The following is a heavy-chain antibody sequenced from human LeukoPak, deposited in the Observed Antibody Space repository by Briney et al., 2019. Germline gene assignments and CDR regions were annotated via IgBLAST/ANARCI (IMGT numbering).Heavy chain of an antibody. CDR2: ISSSSSYI. V-gene: IGHV3-21*01. Sequence: GGSLRLSCAASGFTFSSYSMNWVRQAPGKGLEWVSSISSSSSYIYHADSVKGRFTISRDNAKNSLYLQMNSLRAEDTAVYYCARSYYDILTGYKEYYFDYWGQGTLVTVSS. J-gene: IGHJ4*02. CDR1: GFTFSSYS. D-gene: IGHD3-9*01. CDR3: ARSYYDILTGYKEYYFDY.